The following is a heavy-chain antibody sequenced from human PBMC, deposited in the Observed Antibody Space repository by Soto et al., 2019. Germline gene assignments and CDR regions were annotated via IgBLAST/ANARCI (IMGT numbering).Heavy chain of an antibody. D-gene: IGHD2-15*01. CDR1: GFPVSSHY. J-gene: IGHJ6*03. Sequence: EVQLVESGGDLVQPGGSLRLSCAASGFPVSSHYMNWVRQAPGKGLEWVSLIQSGGSTFYADSVKGRFTISRDNSKNTLFVQMNSLRVEDTAMYYCSRDDVYCRGGSCYGVPMYVWGRGTTFTFSS. CDR3: SRDDVYCRGGSCYGVPMYV. CDR2: IQSGGST. V-gene: IGHV3-66*01.